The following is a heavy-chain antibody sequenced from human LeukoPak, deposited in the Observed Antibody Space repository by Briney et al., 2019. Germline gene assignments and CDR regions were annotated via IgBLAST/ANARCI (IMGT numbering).Heavy chain of an antibody. Sequence: SETLSPTCAVSGYSISSGYYWGWIRQPPGKGLEWIGSIYHSGSTYYNPSLKSRVTISVDTSKNQFSLKLSSVTAADTAVYYCASTVVVVPAASPGVHYYYMDVWGKGTTVTVSS. CDR3: ASTVVVVPAASPGVHYYYMDV. J-gene: IGHJ6*03. D-gene: IGHD2-2*01. V-gene: IGHV4-38-2*01. CDR2: IYHSGST. CDR1: GYSISSGYY.